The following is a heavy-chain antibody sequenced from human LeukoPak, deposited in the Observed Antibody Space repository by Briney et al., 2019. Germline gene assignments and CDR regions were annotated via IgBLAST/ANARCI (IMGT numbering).Heavy chain of an antibody. J-gene: IGHJ6*02. V-gene: IGHV4-59*08. CDR2: LYYSGRT. Sequence: SETLSLTCTVSGDSISSYYWSWIRQPPGKGLEWIGYLYYSGRTNCNPSLKSRVTISLDTSKNQFSLNLSSVTAADTAVYFCARTYQNYYYAMDVWGPGTTVTVSS. D-gene: IGHD2-2*01. CDR3: ARTYQNYYYAMDV. CDR1: GDSISSYY.